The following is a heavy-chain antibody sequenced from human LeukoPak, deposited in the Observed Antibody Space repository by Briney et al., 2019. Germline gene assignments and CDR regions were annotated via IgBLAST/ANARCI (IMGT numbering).Heavy chain of an antibody. J-gene: IGHJ6*02. CDR3: ARHGQSDYGYYYGMDV. D-gene: IGHD4-17*01. Sequence: SETLSLTCTVSGGSVSSYYWSWIRQPPGKGLEWIGYIYYSGSTNYNPSLKSRVTISVDTSKNQFSLKLSSVTAADTAVYYCARHGQSDYGYYYGMDVWGQGTTVTVSS. CDR1: GGSVSSYY. V-gene: IGHV4-59*08. CDR2: IYYSGST.